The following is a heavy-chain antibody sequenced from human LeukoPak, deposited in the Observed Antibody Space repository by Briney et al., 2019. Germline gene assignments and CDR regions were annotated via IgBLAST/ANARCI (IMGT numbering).Heavy chain of an antibody. V-gene: IGHV4-38-2*02. CDR2: IYHSGSI. J-gene: IGHJ5*02. CDR3: TRRAPTSSGWYNPRPDWFDP. Sequence: SETLSLTCTVSGYSISNGYYWGWIRQPPGKGLEWIGSIYHSGSIYYNPSLKSRVTISVDKSKNQFSLKLSSVTAADTAVYYCTRRAPTSSGWYNPRPDWFDPWGQGTLVTVSS. D-gene: IGHD6-19*01. CDR1: GYSISNGYY.